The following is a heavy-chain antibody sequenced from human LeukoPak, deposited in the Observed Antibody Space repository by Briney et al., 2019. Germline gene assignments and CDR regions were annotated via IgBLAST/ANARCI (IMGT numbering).Heavy chain of an antibody. Sequence: PGGSLRLSRADSGFTVSSYSMSWLRQAPGGGVEWVSDISGSGGITYYADSVKGRFTISRENSKKTLYLQMNSPRAEDAAVEYFAKDFGLDLGYYYMDVWGKGTTVTVSS. CDR3: AKDFGLDLGYYYMDV. J-gene: IGHJ6*03. CDR1: GFTVSSYS. D-gene: IGHD3/OR15-3a*01. V-gene: IGHV3-23*01. CDR2: ISGSGGIT.